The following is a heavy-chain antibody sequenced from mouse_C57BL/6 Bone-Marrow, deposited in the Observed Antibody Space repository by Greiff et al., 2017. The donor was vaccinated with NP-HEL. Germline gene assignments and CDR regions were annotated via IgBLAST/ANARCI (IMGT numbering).Heavy chain of an antibody. D-gene: IGHD4-1*01. CDR1: GYTFTSYW. Sequence: QVQLQQSGAELAKPGASVKLSCKASGYTFTSYWMHWVKQRPGQGLEWIGYINPSSGYTKYNQKCKDKATLTADKSSSTDYMQLSSLTYEDSAVYYCARSVPSLGWGYWGQGTTLTVSS. CDR3: ARSVPSLGWGY. CDR2: INPSSGYT. J-gene: IGHJ2*01. V-gene: IGHV1-7*01.